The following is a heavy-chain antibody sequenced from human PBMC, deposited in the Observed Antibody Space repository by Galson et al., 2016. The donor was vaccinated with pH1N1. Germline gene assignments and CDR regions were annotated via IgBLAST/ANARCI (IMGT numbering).Heavy chain of an antibody. CDR1: GGSISSYY. CDR2: IYYSGST. Sequence: LSLTCSVSGGSISSYYWSWIRQPPGKGLEWIGYIYYSGSTYYNPSLKSRVTISVDTSKNQFSLKLSSVTAADAAVYYCARGIRGTYPDRTYYFDSWGQGTLVTVSS. J-gene: IGHJ4*02. CDR3: ARGIRGTYPDRTYYFDS. V-gene: IGHV4-30-4*01. D-gene: IGHD1-26*01.